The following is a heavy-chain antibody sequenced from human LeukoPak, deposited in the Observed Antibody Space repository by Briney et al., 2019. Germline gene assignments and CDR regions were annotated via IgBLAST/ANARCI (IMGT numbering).Heavy chain of an antibody. Sequence: SETLSLTCTVPGGSISSGGYYWSWSRQHPGKGLEWIGYIYYSGSTYYSPSLKSRVTISVDTSKNQFSLKLSSVTAADTAVYYCARDGGLERPFGMDVWGQGTTVTVSS. CDR3: ARDGGLERPFGMDV. D-gene: IGHD1-1*01. V-gene: IGHV4-31*03. CDR2: IYYSGST. J-gene: IGHJ6*02. CDR1: GGSISSGGYY.